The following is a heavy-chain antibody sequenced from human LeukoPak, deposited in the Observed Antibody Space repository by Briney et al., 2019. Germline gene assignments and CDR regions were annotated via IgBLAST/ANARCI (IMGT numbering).Heavy chain of an antibody. D-gene: IGHD6-6*01. Sequence: GGSLRLSCSASGFTFKSYAMHWVRQAPGKGLEYVSSINTNGANTYYADSVKGRFTISRYNSRNTVYVQMNSLTPEDTAVCYCVKGLDYSSSQMDSWGQGALVTVSS. CDR3: VKGLDYSSSQMDS. V-gene: IGHV3-64*05. CDR2: INTNGANT. CDR1: GFTFKSYA. J-gene: IGHJ4*02.